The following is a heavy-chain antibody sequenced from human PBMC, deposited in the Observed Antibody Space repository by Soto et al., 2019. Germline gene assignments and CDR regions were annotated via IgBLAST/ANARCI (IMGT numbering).Heavy chain of an antibody. J-gene: IGHJ6*02. V-gene: IGHV3-23*01. CDR1: GFTFSSSG. Sequence: PGGSLRLSCADSGFTFSSSGMPWVRQAPGKGLEWVSAISGSGGSTYYADSVKGRFTISRDNSKNTLYLQMNSLRAEDTAVYYCANLYGMDVWGQGTTVTVSS. CDR3: ANLYGMDV. CDR2: ISGSGGST.